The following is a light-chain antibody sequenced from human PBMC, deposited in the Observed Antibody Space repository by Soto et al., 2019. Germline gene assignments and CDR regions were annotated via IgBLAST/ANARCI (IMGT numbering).Light chain of an antibody. Sequence: ELVMTQSPTIRSVSPGERATLSSRASQSVSSNLAWYQQKPGQAPRLLIYGVYTRAPGIPARFSGSGSGTEFTLTISSLQSEDFAVYYCHQRQSWPRTFGQGTKVDIK. CDR3: HQRQSWPRT. V-gene: IGKV3D-15*01. CDR2: GVY. CDR1: QSVSSN. J-gene: IGKJ1*01.